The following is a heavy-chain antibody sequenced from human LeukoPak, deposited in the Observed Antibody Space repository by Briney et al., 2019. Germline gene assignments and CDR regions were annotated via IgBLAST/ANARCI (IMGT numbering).Heavy chain of an antibody. Sequence: ASVKVSCKASGYTFTGYYMHWGRQAPGQGLEWMGWINPNSGGTNYAQKFQGRVTMTRDTSISTAYMELSRLRSDDTAVYYCAGIAAAGTPGFDYWGQGTLVTVSS. CDR2: INPNSGGT. V-gene: IGHV1-2*02. CDR3: AGIAAAGTPGFDY. CDR1: GYTFTGYY. D-gene: IGHD6-13*01. J-gene: IGHJ4*02.